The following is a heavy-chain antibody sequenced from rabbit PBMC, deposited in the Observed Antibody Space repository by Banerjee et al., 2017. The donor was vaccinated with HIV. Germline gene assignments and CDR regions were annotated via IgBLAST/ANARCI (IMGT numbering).Heavy chain of an antibody. CDR2: IVIGSGNT. J-gene: IGHJ4*01. V-gene: IGHV1S45*01. Sequence: QEHLEESGGGLVTLGASLTLTCKASGIDFSGFGISWVRQAPGKGLEWIACIVIGSGNTFYASWAKGRFTISKISSTTVTLQMTSLTAADTATYFCSRNLVDSGGYWNLWGPGTLVTV. CDR3: SRNLVDSGGYWNL. CDR1: GIDFSGFG. D-gene: IGHD1-1*01.